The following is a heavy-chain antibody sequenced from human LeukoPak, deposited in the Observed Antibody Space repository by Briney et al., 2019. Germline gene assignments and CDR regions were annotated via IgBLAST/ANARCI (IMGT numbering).Heavy chain of an antibody. CDR3: ARSSRRVVAACDY. CDR1: GYTFTGYY. D-gene: IGHD2-15*01. J-gene: IGHJ4*02. V-gene: IGHV1-2*02. CDR2: INSNSGGT. Sequence: ASVKVSCKASGYTFTGYYMHWVRQAPGQGLEWMGWINSNSGGTNYAQKFQGRVTMTRDTSISTAYMELSRLRSDDTAVYYCARSSRRVVAACDYWGQGTLVTVSS.